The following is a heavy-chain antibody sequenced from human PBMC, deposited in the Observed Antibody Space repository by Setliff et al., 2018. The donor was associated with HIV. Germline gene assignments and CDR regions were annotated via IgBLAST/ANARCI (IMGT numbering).Heavy chain of an antibody. D-gene: IGHD3-22*01. Sequence: PGESLKISCVTSGFTFTSHSMNWVRLRPGKGLEWVASISGSGTYTHYADSVRGRFTVSRDNAKNSLWLQLDSLKVEDTALYFCVRSLSGNSSTYYWAFDFWGQGAPVTV. CDR3: VRSLSGNSSTYYWAFDF. CDR1: GFTFTSHS. J-gene: IGHJ4*02. V-gene: IGHV3-21*01. CDR2: ISGSGTYT.